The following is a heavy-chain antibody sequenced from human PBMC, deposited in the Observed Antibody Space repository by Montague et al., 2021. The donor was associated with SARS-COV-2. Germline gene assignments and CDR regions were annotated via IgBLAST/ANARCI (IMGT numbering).Heavy chain of an antibody. D-gene: IGHD4-17*01. Sequence: SETLSLTCIVSGSSVRSYYWSWIRQPPGKGLEWIEYIYDSGSTNXNPSLKSRVTISVDTSKNQFSLKLSPVTAADTAVYYCARENTVTTFGGPYYIDSWGQGTLVTVSA. V-gene: IGHV4-59*02. J-gene: IGHJ4*02. CDR3: ARENTVTTFGGPYYIDS. CDR1: GSSVRSYY. CDR2: IYDSGST.